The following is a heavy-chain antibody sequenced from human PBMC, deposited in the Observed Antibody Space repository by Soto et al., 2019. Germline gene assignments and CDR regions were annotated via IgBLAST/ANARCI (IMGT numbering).Heavy chain of an antibody. V-gene: IGHV3-30*18. Sequence: GGSLRLSCAASGFTFSIYGMHWVRQAPGKGLEWVAVISYDGSNKYYADSVKGRFTISRDNSKNTLYLQMNSLRAEDTAVYYCAKDREYYDSGVVMGGPLNLGSDYWGQGTLVTVSS. CDR3: AKDREYYDSGVVMGGPLNLGSDY. CDR1: GFTFSIYG. CDR2: ISYDGSNK. D-gene: IGHD3-3*01. J-gene: IGHJ4*02.